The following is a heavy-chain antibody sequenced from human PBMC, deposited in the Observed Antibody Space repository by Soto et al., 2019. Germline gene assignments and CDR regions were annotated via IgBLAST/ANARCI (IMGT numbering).Heavy chain of an antibody. V-gene: IGHV3-53*01. CDR3: VVEDLGMEV. D-gene: IGHD2-15*01. CDR1: VFTVSTNY. J-gene: IGHJ6*02. Sequence: WGSLLLCCAASVFTVSTNYRTWVRQTPGKGLEWVSIIYSNGNTYYADSVKCRFTISRDNSKNTLYLQMNSLRVDDTAVYYCVVEDLGMEVWGQGTTVTVSS. CDR2: IYSNGNT.